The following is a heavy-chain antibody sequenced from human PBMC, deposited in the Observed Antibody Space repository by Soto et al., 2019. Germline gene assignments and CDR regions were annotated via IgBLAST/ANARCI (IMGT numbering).Heavy chain of an antibody. V-gene: IGHV3-30-3*01. J-gene: IGHJ5*01. CDR2: ISYDGSNK. Sequence: AGGSLRLSCAASGFTFSSYAMHWVRQAPGKGLEWVAVISYDGSNKYYADSVKGRFTISRDNSKNTLYLQMNSLRAEDTAVYYCARDRVDITMVRGFDPWGQGTLVTVSS. CDR3: ARDRVDITMVRGFDP. D-gene: IGHD3-10*01. CDR1: GFTFSSYA.